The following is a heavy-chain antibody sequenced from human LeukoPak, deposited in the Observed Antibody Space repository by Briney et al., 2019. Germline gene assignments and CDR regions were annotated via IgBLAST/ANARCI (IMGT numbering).Heavy chain of an antibody. Sequence: ASVKVSCKASGYTLTSYGMSWVRQAPGQGLEWMGWINTYNGNTKYAKKFQGRVTMTTDTSTSTAYMELRSLRSDDTAVYYCARDLVHHRLLATVYNWFDPWGQGTLVTVSS. J-gene: IGHJ5*02. V-gene: IGHV1-18*01. CDR3: ARDLVHHRLLATVYNWFDP. CDR1: GYTLTSYG. D-gene: IGHD3-3*02. CDR2: INTYNGNT.